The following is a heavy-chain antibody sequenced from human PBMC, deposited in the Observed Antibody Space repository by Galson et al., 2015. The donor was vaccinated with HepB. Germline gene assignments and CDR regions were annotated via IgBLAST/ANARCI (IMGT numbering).Heavy chain of an antibody. V-gene: IGHV4-39*07. J-gene: IGHJ5*02. CDR3: VRHVWKDGSYWFDP. D-gene: IGHD1-1*01. Sequence: ETLSLTCTVSGDSISNIHYYWGWIRQPPGQRLQWLASIYYSGGALYNPSLKSRVTFSVDMSKNEFSLNLSSVTAADTAMYYCVRHVWKDGSYWFDPWGPGALVTVSS. CDR1: GDSISNIHYY. CDR2: IYYSGGA.